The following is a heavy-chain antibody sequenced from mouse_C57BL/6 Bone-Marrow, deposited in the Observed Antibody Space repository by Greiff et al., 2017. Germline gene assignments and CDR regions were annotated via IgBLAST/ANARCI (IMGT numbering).Heavy chain of an antibody. CDR3: ARYIAVVAGLWYFEV. D-gene: IGHD1-1*01. J-gene: IGHJ1*03. CDR1: GYSITSDY. V-gene: IGHV3-8*01. CDR2: ISYSGST. Sequence: EVMLVESGPGLAKPSQTLSLTCSVTGYSITSDYWNWIRKFPGNKLEYMGYISYSGSTYYNPSLKSRISITRDTSKNQYYLQLNSVTTENTATYYCARYIAVVAGLWYFEVWGTGTTVTVSS.